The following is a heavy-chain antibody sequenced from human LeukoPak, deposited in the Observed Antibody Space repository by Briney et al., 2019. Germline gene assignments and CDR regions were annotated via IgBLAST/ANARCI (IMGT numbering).Heavy chain of an antibody. J-gene: IGHJ4*02. V-gene: IGHV3-30*02. CDR1: GFTFSAYG. CDR3: AKDSRRWKTYYYESSGLYYFAY. D-gene: IGHD3-22*01. Sequence: PGGSLRLSCVASGFTFSAYGMHWVRQAPGKGLEWVAFIRYDGSNKYYADSVKGRFTISRDNSKNTQYLQMNSLRVEDTAVYYCAKDSRRWKTYYYESSGLYYFAYWGQGTLVTVSS. CDR2: IRYDGSNK.